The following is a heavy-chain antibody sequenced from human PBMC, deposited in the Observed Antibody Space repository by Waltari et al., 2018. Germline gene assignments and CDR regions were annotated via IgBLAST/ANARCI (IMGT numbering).Heavy chain of an antibody. CDR1: GGSFSGYY. Sequence: QVQLQQWGAGLLKPSETLSLTCAVYGGSFSGYYWSWIRQPPGKGLEWIGEINHSGSTNYNPSLKSRVTISVDTSKNQFSLKLSSVTAADTAVYYCVRGLYSSGWYGYYFDYWGQGTLVTVSS. D-gene: IGHD6-19*01. V-gene: IGHV4-34*01. J-gene: IGHJ4*02. CDR2: INHSGST. CDR3: VRGLYSSGWYGYYFDY.